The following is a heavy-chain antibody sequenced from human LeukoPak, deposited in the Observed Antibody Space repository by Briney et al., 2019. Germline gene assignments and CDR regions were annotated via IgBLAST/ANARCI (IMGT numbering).Heavy chain of an antibody. CDR1: GGSISSGGYY. V-gene: IGHV4-31*03. CDR3: ARNRYSSSWYLDY. J-gene: IGHJ4*02. Sequence: SETLSLTCTVSGGSISSGGYYWSWIRQHPGKGLEWIGYIYYSGSTYYNPSLKSRVIMSVDTSKNQFSLKLSSVTAADTAVYYCARNRYSSSWYLDYWGQGTLVTVSS. D-gene: IGHD6-13*01. CDR2: IYYSGST.